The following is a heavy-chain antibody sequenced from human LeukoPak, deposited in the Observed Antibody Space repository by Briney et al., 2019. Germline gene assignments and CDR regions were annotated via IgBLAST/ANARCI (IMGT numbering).Heavy chain of an antibody. D-gene: IGHD3-22*01. CDR3: ASVYSSGYYSDY. CDR2: IYYSGST. V-gene: IGHV4-39*01. J-gene: IGHJ4*02. Sequence: SETLSLTCTVSGGSISSSSYYWGWIRQPPGKGLEWIGSIYYSGSTYYNPSLKSRVTISVDTSKNQFSLKLSSVTAADTAVYYCASVYSSGYYSDYWGQGTLVTVSS. CDR1: GGSISSSSYY.